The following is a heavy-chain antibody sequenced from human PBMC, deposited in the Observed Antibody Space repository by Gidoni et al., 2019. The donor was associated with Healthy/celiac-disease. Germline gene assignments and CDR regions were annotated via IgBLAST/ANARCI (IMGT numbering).Heavy chain of an antibody. D-gene: IGHD3-10*01. CDR2: IWYDGSNK. CDR3: ARDRMAGDYYGSGSPYATDI. J-gene: IGHJ3*02. Sequence: QVQLVASGGGVVQPGRSLRLSCAASGFTFSSYGMPWVRQAPGKGLEWVAVIWYDGSNKYYADPVKGRFTISRDNSKNTLYLQMNSLRAGDTAVYYCARDRMAGDYYGSGSPYATDIWGQGTMVTVSS. V-gene: IGHV3-33*01. CDR1: GFTFSSYG.